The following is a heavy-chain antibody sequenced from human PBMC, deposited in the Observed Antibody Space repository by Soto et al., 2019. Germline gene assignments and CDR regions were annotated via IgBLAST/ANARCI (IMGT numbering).Heavy chain of an antibody. CDR2: ISSSSSYI. V-gene: IGHV3-21*01. CDR3: TSHPRDSSGHLYYFDY. J-gene: IGHJ4*02. Sequence: EVQLVESGGGLVKPGGSLRLSCAASGFTFSSYSMNWVRQAPGKGLEWVSSISSSSSYIYYADSVKGRFTISRDNAKTSLYLQMNSLRAEDTAVYFCTSHPRDSSGHLYYFDYWGQGTLVTVSS. CDR1: GFTFSSYS. D-gene: IGHD3-22*01.